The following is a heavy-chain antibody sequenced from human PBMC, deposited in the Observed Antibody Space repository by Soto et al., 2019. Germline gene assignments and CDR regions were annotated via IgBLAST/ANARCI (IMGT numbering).Heavy chain of an antibody. CDR2: ISAYNGNT. D-gene: IGHD3-3*01. J-gene: IGHJ6*02. Sequence: ASVKVSCKASGYTFTSYDINWVRQAPGQGLEWMGWISAYNGNTNYAQKLQGRVTMTTDTSTSTAYMELRSLRSDDTAVYYCARVGLDFWSGKPLYYGMDVWGQGTTVTVSS. CDR3: ARVGLDFWSGKPLYYGMDV. V-gene: IGHV1-18*01. CDR1: GYTFTSYD.